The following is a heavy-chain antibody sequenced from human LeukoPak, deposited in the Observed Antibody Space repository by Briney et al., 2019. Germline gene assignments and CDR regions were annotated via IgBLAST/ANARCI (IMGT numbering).Heavy chain of an antibody. D-gene: IGHD2-2*01. J-gene: IGHJ4*02. CDR1: GGSFSGYD. V-gene: IGHV4-34*01. CDR2: INHSGST. Sequence: SETLSLTCAVYGGSFSGYDWSWIRQPPGKGLEWIGEINHSGSTNYNPSLKSRDTLSVDQSKNQFSLKLSSVTGPDPALFYCARGYRNIVVVPAAHFDYGGQGTLVTVSS. CDR3: ARGYRNIVVVPAAHFDY.